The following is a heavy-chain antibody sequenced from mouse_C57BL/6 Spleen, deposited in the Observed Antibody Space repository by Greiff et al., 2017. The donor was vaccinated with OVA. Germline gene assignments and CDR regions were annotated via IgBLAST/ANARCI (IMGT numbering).Heavy chain of an antibody. Sequence: QVQLKESGAELVKPGASVKISCKASGYAFSSYWMNWVKQRPGKGLEWIGQIYPGDGDTNYNGKFKGKATLTADKSSSTAYMQLSSLTSEDSAVYFCARTDGSSYAMDYWGQGTSVTVSS. CDR2: IYPGDGDT. D-gene: IGHD1-1*01. CDR3: ARTDGSSYAMDY. V-gene: IGHV1-80*01. CDR1: GYAFSSYW. J-gene: IGHJ4*01.